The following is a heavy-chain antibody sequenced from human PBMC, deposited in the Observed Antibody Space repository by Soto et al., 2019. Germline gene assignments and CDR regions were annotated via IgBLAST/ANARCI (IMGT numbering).Heavy chain of an antibody. CDR2: IIPIFGTA. Sequence: QVQLVQSGAEVKKPESSVKVSCKASGGTFSSYAISWVRQAPGQGLEWMGGIIPIFGTANYAQKFQGRVTITADESTSTAYMELSSLRSEDTAVYYCASPFPYCGGDCTYYYGMDVWGQGTTVTVSS. V-gene: IGHV1-69*01. CDR3: ASPFPYCGGDCTYYYGMDV. D-gene: IGHD2-21*02. CDR1: GGTFSSYA. J-gene: IGHJ6*02.